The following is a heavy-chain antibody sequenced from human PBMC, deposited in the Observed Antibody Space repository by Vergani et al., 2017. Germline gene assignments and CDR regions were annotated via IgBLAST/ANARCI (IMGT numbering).Heavy chain of an antibody. CDR1: GYTFTSYD. CDR2: MNPNSGNT. J-gene: IGHJ5*02. Sequence: QVQLVQSGAEVKKPGASVKVSCKASGYTFTSYDINWVRQATGQGLEWMGWMNPNSGNTGYAQKFQGRVTMTRNTSISTAYMELSSLRSEDTAVYYCARESTTSIAAAGKGFDPWGQGTLVTVSS. D-gene: IGHD6-13*01. CDR3: ARESTTSIAAAGKGFDP. V-gene: IGHV1-8*01.